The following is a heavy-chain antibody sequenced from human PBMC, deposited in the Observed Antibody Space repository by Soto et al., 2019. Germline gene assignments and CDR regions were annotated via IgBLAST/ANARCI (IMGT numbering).Heavy chain of an antibody. D-gene: IGHD3-22*01. Sequence: QVQLQESGPGLVKPSETLSLTCTVSGGSVSSGNYYWNWIRQPPGKGLEWIGFIYYSGSTNYNPSLKGPVTMSVDTAKNQFSLKVNSVTAADTAGDYCARGPTMIVVAYDYWGPGTLVTVSS. CDR3: ARGPTMIVVAYDY. CDR2: IYYSGST. CDR1: GGSVSSGNYY. V-gene: IGHV4-61*01. J-gene: IGHJ4*01.